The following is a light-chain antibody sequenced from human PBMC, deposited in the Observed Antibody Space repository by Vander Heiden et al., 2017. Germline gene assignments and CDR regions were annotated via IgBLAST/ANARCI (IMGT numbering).Light chain of an antibody. V-gene: IGKV3D-15*01. CDR1: QSVSSN. Sequence: IVMTQSPATLSVSPGERATLSCRASQSVSSNLAWYQQKPGQAPRLLIYGASTSATGIPATLSRSPPGTEFTLSISSLHFEDFTVYYCQRDTTWLGTFGQGTKVEIK. CDR3: QRDTTWLGT. CDR2: GAS. J-gene: IGKJ1*01.